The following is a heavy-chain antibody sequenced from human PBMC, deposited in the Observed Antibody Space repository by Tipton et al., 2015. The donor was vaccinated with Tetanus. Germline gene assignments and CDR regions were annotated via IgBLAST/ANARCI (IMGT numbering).Heavy chain of an antibody. D-gene: IGHD2-15*01. J-gene: IGHJ4*02. CDR3: ARVYCSGGSCYDGWGD. CDR2: IYYSGST. V-gene: IGHV4-61*01. CDR1: GGSVSSGSYY. Sequence: LRLSCTVSGGSVSSGSYYWSWIRQPPGKGLEWIGYIYYSGSTNYNPSLKSRVTISVDTSKNQFSLKLSSVAAADTAVYYCARVYCSGGSCYDGWGDWGQGTLVTVSS.